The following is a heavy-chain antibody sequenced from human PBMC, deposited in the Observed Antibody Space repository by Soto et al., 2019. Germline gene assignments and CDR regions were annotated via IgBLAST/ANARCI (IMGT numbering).Heavy chain of an antibody. J-gene: IGHJ6*02. CDR2: INWNSDTI. D-gene: IGHD3-22*01. V-gene: IGHV3-9*01. Sequence: EVQLVESGGGLVQPGRSLRLSCAASGFTFDDYAMHWVRQAPGKGLEWVSGINWNSDTIVYADSVKGRFTISRDNAKNYLYLQMNSLRPEDTAVYYCAKDRFDSTGSRYYYAMDVWGQGTTVTVSS. CDR1: GFTFDDYA. CDR3: AKDRFDSTGSRYYYAMDV.